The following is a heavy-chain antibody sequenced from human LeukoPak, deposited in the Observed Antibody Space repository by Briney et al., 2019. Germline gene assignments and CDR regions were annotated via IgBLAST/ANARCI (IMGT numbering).Heavy chain of an antibody. V-gene: IGHV4-34*01. Sequence: SETLSLTCAVYGGSLSGYYWSWIRQPPGKGLEWIGEINHSGSTNYNPSLKSRVTISVDTSKNQFSLKLSSVTAADTAVYYCARDLGRGTRAFDIWGQGTMVTVSS. CDR2: INHSGST. J-gene: IGHJ3*02. CDR1: GGSLSGYY. D-gene: IGHD1-1*01. CDR3: ARDLGRGTRAFDI.